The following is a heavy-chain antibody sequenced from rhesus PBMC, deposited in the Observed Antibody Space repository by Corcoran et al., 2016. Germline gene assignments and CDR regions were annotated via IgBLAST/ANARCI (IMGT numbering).Heavy chain of an antibody. CDR3: SRRSLSGYSYFDY. CDR2: IYGGSSST. J-gene: IGHJ4*01. Sequence: QLQLQESGPGLVKPSETLSVTCAVSGGPFSSAYWTLVRQAPGKGLEWIGYIYGGSSSTNYNPSLKSRVTLSVDTSRNQVSLKLSSVTAADTAIYYCSRRSLSGYSYFDYWGQGVLVTVSS. D-gene: IGHD5-24*01. V-gene: IGHV4-169*01. CDR1: GGPFSSAY.